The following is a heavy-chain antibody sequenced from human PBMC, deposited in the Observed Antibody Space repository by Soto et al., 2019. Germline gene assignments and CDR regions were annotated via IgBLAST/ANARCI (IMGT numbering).Heavy chain of an antibody. V-gene: IGHV4-59*01. Sequence: QVQLQESGPELVKPSETLSLTCTVSGGSISHYYWSWIRQPSGKGLELIGYVYSSGSANYNPSLKSRVTISLYSSQNQFSLKLTSVTAADTAVYYCARLRGGSFSLDYWGQGTLVTVSS. J-gene: IGHJ4*02. CDR2: VYSSGSA. D-gene: IGHD1-26*01. CDR3: ARLRGGSFSLDY. CDR1: GGSISHYY.